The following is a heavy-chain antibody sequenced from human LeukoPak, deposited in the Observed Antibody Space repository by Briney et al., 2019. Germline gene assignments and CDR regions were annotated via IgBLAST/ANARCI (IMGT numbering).Heavy chain of an antibody. CDR1: GYTFTSYG. Sequence: EASVKVSCKASGYTFTSYGISWVRQAPGQGLEWMGWISAYNGNTNYAQKLQGRVTMTTDTSTSTAYMELRSLRSDDTAVYYCARDAPTQYDFWSGYYSQDAFDIWGQGTMVTVSS. J-gene: IGHJ3*02. D-gene: IGHD3-3*01. CDR3: ARDAPTQYDFWSGYYSQDAFDI. CDR2: ISAYNGNT. V-gene: IGHV1-18*01.